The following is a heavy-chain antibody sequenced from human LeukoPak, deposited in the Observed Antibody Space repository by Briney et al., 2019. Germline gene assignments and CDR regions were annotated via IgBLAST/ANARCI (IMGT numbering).Heavy chain of an antibody. CDR3: ARDRVSLGSPYPGASDY. J-gene: IGHJ4*02. Sequence: GASVKVSCKASGYTFTGYYMHWVRQAPGQGLEWMGRINPNSGSTTYAQKFQGRVTMTRDTSTSTVYMELSSLKSEDTAVYYCARDRVSLGSPYPGASDYWGQGTLVTVSS. CDR2: INPNSGST. V-gene: IGHV1-2*06. CDR1: GYTFTGYY. D-gene: IGHD1-26*01.